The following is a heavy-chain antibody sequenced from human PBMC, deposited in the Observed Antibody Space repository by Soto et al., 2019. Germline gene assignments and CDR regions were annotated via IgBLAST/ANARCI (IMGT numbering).Heavy chain of an antibody. Sequence: EVQLLESGGGLVQPGGSLRLSCAASGFTFSSYAMSWVRQAPGKGLEWVSAISGSGGSTYYADSVKGRFTISRDNSKXXXXXXXXXXXXXDTAVYYCAKDFTGGSGNRDYWGQGTLVTVSS. CDR3: AKDFTGGSGNRDY. J-gene: IGHJ4*02. D-gene: IGHD3-10*01. CDR2: ISGSGGST. V-gene: IGHV3-23*01. CDR1: GFTFSSYA.